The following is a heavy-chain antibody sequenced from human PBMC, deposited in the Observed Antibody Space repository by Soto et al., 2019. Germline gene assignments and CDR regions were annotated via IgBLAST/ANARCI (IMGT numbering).Heavy chain of an antibody. Sequence: SETLSLTCAVYGGSFSGYYWRWIRQPPGKGLEWIGEINHSGSTNYNPSVKSRVTISVDTSKNQLSLKVRSVTAADTAVDYWARGRVHPSSGWTWRPFRYYFDYWGQGTLVTVSS. D-gene: IGHD6-19*01. V-gene: IGHV4-34*01. CDR2: INHSGST. CDR3: ARGRVHPSSGWTWRPFRYYFDY. CDR1: GGSFSGYY. J-gene: IGHJ4*02.